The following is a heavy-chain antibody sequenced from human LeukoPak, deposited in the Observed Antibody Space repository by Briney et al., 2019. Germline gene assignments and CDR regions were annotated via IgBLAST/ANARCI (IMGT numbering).Heavy chain of an antibody. J-gene: IGHJ4*02. D-gene: IGHD3-3*01. CDR1: GFTFSSYA. Sequence: SGGSLRLSCAASGFTFSSYAMSWVRQAPGKGLEWVSAISGSGGSTYYADSVKGRFTISRDNSKNTLYLQMNSLRAEDTAVYYCAKQPDFWSGSRFDYWGQGTLVTVSS. CDR2: ISGSGGST. CDR3: AKQPDFWSGSRFDY. V-gene: IGHV3-23*01.